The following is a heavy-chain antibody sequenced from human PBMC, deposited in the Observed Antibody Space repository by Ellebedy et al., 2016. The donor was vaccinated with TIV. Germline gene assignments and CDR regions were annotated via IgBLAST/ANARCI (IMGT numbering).Heavy chain of an antibody. CDR3: AKYCSDSSCLGELDY. V-gene: IGHV3-23*01. CDR1: GFTFSSYA. J-gene: IGHJ4*02. CDR2: ISGSGGNT. Sequence: GESLKISXAASGFTFSSYAMSWVRQAPGKGLEWVSAISGSGGNTYYADSVKGRFTVSRDNSKNTLYVQMNTLRADDTAIYYCAKYCSDSSCLGELDYWGQGTLVTVSS. D-gene: IGHD2-2*01.